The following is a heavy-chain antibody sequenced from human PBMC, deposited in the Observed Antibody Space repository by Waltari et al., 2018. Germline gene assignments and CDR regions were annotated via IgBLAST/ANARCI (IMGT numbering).Heavy chain of an antibody. Sequence: EVQLVESGVGVVQPGGSLRLSGVAPVFTFGGYIIDWLRQAPGKGLEWVSYISPSGSTIHYADSVKGRFTISRDNAKNSLFLQMNSLRDEDTAVYYCARDINPLLPAALDYWGQGTLVTVSS. V-gene: IGHV3-48*02. J-gene: IGHJ4*02. D-gene: IGHD2-2*01. CDR3: ARDINPLLPAALDY. CDR2: ISPSGSTI. CDR1: VFTFGGYI.